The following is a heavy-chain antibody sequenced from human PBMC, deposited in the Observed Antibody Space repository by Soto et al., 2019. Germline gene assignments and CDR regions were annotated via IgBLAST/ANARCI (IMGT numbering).Heavy chain of an antibody. V-gene: IGHV3-30-3*01. CDR2: ISYDGSNK. CDR1: GFTFSSYA. CDR3: ARDTVLVAYSLDY. J-gene: IGHJ4*02. Sequence: GGSLRLSCAASGFTFSSYAMHWVRQAPGKGLEWVAVISYDGSNKYYADSVKGRFTISRDNSKNTLYLQMNSLRAEDTAVYYCARDTVLVAYSLDYWGQGTLVTVSS. D-gene: IGHD2-15*01.